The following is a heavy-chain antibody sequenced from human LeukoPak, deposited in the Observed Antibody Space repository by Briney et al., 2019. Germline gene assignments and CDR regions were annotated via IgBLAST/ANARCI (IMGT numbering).Heavy chain of an antibody. CDR1: GFTFSTYW. CDR2: IHSDGRST. Sequence: GGSLRLSCAASGFTFSTYWMHWVRQAPGKGLVWVSRIHSDGRSTSYADSVNGRFTISRDNAKNTLYLQMNSLKAEDTAVYYCARDRPGNTAIDYWGQGTLVTVSS. J-gene: IGHJ4*02. D-gene: IGHD5-18*01. CDR3: ARDRPGNTAIDY. V-gene: IGHV3-74*01.